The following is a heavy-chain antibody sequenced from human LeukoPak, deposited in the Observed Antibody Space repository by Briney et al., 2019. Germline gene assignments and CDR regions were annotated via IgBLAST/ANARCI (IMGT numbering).Heavy chain of an antibody. CDR3: VRGLHRYFTTMTPVGDH. D-gene: IGHD4-17*01. V-gene: IGHV3-30*04. Sequence: GGSLRLSCAASGFTFNIYGIHWVRQAPGTGLEWVAVISYDGSKIHYADSVKGRVTISRDNSKNSVFLQMNSLRTEDTAVYYCVRGLHRYFTTMTPVGDHWGQGTLVTVSS. CDR2: ISYDGSKI. CDR1: GFTFNIYG. J-gene: IGHJ4*02.